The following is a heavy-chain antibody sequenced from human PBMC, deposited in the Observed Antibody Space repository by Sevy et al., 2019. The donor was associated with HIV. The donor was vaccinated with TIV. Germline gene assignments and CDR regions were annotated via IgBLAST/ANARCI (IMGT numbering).Heavy chain of an antibody. Sequence: GGSLRLSCVASGFTVSSNYMNWVRQAPGKGLEWVSIIYRGGSKNYADTVKGRFTTARDNSKKTLYLQMNSVRAEDTAVYYCARERGGYLFDYWGHGTRVTVSS. D-gene: IGHD3-22*01. CDR3: ARERGGYLFDY. V-gene: IGHV3-66*02. CDR1: GFTVSSNY. CDR2: IYRGGSK. J-gene: IGHJ4*01.